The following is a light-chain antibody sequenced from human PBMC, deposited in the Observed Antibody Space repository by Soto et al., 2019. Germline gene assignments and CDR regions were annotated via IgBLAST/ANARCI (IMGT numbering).Light chain of an antibody. CDR2: KAS. CDR3: QQYNSYSRYT. CDR1: QSISSW. V-gene: IGKV1-5*03. Sequence: IQMTQSPSTLSASVGDRVTITCRASQSISSWLAWYQQRPGKAPKLLIYKASSLESGVPSRFSGSGSGTEFTLTISSLQPDDFATYYCQQYNSYSRYTFGQGTKVDIK. J-gene: IGKJ2*01.